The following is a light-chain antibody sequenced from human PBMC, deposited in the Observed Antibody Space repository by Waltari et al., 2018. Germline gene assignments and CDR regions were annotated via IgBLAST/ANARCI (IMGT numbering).Light chain of an antibody. Sequence: EIVLTQSPASLSLSPGDRATLSCRARQRVGRTLAWYQQRPGQAPRLLIYDASSRATGIPDRFSGSGSGTDFSLTISRLEPEDFAVYYCQKYGTRPATFGQGTKVEVK. CDR2: DAS. CDR1: QRVGRT. J-gene: IGKJ1*01. CDR3: QKYGTRPAT. V-gene: IGKV3-20*01.